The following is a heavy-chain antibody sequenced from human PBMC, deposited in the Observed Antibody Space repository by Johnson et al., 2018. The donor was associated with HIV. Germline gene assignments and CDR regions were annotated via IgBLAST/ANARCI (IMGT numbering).Heavy chain of an antibody. Sequence: QVQLVESGGGVVQPGRSLRLSCAASGFTFSSYAMHWVRQAPGKGLEWVAVISYDGSNKYYADSVKGRFTISRDNSKNTLYLQMNSLRAEDTAVYYCARYGISFVGATKVKWAFDIWGQGTMVTVSS. D-gene: IGHD1-26*01. V-gene: IGHV3-30-3*01. J-gene: IGHJ3*02. CDR1: GFTFSSYA. CDR3: ARYGISFVGATKVKWAFDI. CDR2: ISYDGSNK.